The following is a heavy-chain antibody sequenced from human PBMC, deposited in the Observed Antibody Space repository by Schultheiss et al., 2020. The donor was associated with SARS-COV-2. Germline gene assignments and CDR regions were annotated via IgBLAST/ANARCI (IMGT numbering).Heavy chain of an antibody. J-gene: IGHJ4*02. CDR2: IYYSGST. CDR1: GGSVSSDSYY. Sequence: SETLSLTCTVSGGSVSSDSYYWSWIRQPPGKGLEWIGYIYYSGSTNYNPSLQSRVTISVDTSKNQFSLKLSSVTAADTAIYYCAKGNIGLPELHQHYFDYWGQGTLVTVSS. D-gene: IGHD1-26*01. CDR3: AKGNIGLPELHQHYFDY. V-gene: IGHV4-61*01.